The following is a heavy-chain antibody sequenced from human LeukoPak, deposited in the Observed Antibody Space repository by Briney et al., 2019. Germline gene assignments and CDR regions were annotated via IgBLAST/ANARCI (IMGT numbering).Heavy chain of an antibody. CDR1: GGSFSGYY. CDR2: INHSGST. CDR3: ARAPSTYYDFWSGLRYSDY. Sequence: SETLSLTCAVYGGSFSGYYWSWIRQPPGKGLEWIGEINHSGSTNYNPSLKSRVTISVDTSKNQFSLKLSSVTAADTAVYYCARAPSTYYDFWSGLRYSDYWGQGTLVTVSS. J-gene: IGHJ4*02. V-gene: IGHV4-34*01. D-gene: IGHD3-3*01.